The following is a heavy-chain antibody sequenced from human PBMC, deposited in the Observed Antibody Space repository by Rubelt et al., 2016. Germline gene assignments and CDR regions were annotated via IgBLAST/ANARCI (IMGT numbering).Heavy chain of an antibody. V-gene: IGHV3-7*05. CDR1: GFTFSSFW. J-gene: IGHJ4*02. D-gene: IGHD6-19*01. CDR2: INQHGSDR. Sequence: EVQLVESGGGLVQPGRSLRLSCAGSGFTFSSFWMGWVRQAPGKGLEWVANINQHGSDRYHADSVKGRFTISRDNTKNSLYVQMNSLRVEDTAVYYCEKDRRRVAGIPQNYWGQGTLVTVSS. CDR3: EKDRRRVAGIPQNY.